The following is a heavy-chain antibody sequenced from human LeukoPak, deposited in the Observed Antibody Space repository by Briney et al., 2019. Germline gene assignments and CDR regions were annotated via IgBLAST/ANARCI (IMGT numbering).Heavy chain of an antibody. CDR1: GGSFSGYY. D-gene: IGHD1-26*01. Sequence: SETLSLTCAVYGGSFSGYYWSWIRQPPGKGLEWIGEINHSGSTNYNPSLKSRVTISVDSSKNQFSLKLSSVTAADTAVYYCARDEGALWDYWGQGTLVTVSS. V-gene: IGHV4-34*01. CDR2: INHSGST. J-gene: IGHJ4*02. CDR3: ARDEGALWDY.